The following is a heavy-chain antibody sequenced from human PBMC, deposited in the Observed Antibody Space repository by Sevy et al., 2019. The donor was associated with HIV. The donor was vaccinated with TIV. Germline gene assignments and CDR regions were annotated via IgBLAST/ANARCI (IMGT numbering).Heavy chain of an antibody. CDR1: VASVSSGKYY. CDR3: AREIYFYENSGFYYFDS. CDR2: VSYSGRT. J-gene: IGHJ4*02. V-gene: IGHV4-61*01. Sequence: SETLSLTCNVSVASVSSGKYYWTWIRQSPGKDLEWIGHVSYSGRTNYNPSLKSRVTISEDTSKNQFSLSLNSVTAADTATYYCAREIYFYENSGFYYFDSWGLGILVTVSS. D-gene: IGHD3-22*01.